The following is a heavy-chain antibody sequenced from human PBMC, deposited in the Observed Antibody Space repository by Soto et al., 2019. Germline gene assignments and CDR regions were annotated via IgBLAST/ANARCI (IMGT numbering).Heavy chain of an antibody. Sequence: EEQLVESGGGLVQPGRSLRLSCAASGFTFDDYAMHWVRQAPGKDLEWVSGINWNSGSIGYADSVKGRFTISRDNAKTSLYLQMNSLRAEDTALYYCAKDRGSGSYAANYYYYGMDVW. CDR3: AKDRGSGSYAANYYYYGMDV. J-gene: IGHJ6*01. D-gene: IGHD3-10*01. V-gene: IGHV3-9*01. CDR2: INWNSGSI. CDR1: GFTFDDYA.